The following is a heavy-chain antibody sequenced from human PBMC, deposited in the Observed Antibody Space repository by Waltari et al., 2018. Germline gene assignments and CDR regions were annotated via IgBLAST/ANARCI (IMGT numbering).Heavy chain of an antibody. V-gene: IGHV1-18*01. Sequence: QVQLVQSGAEVKKPGASVKVSCKASGYTFTSYGISWVRQAPGQGLEWMGWISAYNGNTNYAQKLQGRVTMTTDTSTSTAYMELRSLRSDDTAVYYCARHRVVVVAATKNWFDPWGQGTLVTVSS. CDR2: ISAYNGNT. D-gene: IGHD2-15*01. CDR3: ARHRVVVVAATKNWFDP. J-gene: IGHJ5*02. CDR1: GYTFTSYG.